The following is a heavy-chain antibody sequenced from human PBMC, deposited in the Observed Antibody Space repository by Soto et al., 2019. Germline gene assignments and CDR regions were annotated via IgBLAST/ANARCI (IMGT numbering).Heavy chain of an antibody. J-gene: IGHJ6*02. CDR2: INPSGGST. V-gene: IGHV1-46*01. D-gene: IGHD3-22*01. CDR3: ARVPGYYDSSGYYYYYYGMDV. CDR1: GYTFTSYY. Sequence: ASVKVSCKASGYTFTSYYMHWVRQAPGQGLEWMGIINPSGGSTSYAQKFQGRVTMTRDTSTSTVYMELSSLRSEDTAVYYCARVPGYYDSSGYYYYYYGMDVWGQGTAVTVSS.